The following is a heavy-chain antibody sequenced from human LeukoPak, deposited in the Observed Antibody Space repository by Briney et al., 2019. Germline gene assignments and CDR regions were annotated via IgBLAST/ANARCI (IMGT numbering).Heavy chain of an antibody. CDR1: GGSISSGDYY. CDR3: ARGVVVPAASLYYYYGMDV. Sequence: SQTLSLTCTVSGGSISSGDYYWRWIRQPPGKGLEWIGEINHSGSTNYNPSLKSRVTISVDTSKNQFSLKLSSVTAADTAVYYCARGVVVPAASLYYYYGMDVWGQGTTVTVSS. CDR2: INHSGST. J-gene: IGHJ6*02. V-gene: IGHV4-30-4*01. D-gene: IGHD2-2*01.